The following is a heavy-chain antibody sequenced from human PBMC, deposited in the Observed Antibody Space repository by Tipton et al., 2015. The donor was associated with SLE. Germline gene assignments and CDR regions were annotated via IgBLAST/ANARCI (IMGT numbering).Heavy chain of an antibody. CDR1: GYTFTSYA. V-gene: IGHV1-3*01. Sequence: QSGAEVKKPGASVKVSCKASGYTFTSYAIHWVRQDPGQRLEWMGWINAGNGNTKYSQKFQGRVTITRDTSASTGYMELSSLRSEDTAVYYCASGDTTGTTEFWGQGTLVTVSS. J-gene: IGHJ4*02. CDR3: ASGDTTGTTEF. D-gene: IGHD1-1*01. CDR2: INAGNGNT.